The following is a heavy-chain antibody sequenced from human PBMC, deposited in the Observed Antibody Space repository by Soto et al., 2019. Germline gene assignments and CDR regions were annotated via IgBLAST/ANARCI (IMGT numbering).Heavy chain of an antibody. Sequence: SETLSLTCTVSGGSISSYYWSWIRQPPGKGLEWIGYIYYSGSTNYNPSLKSRVTISVDTSKNQFSLKLSSVTAADTAVYYCARVAERTVTTSPNYYYYYMDVWGKGTTVTVSS. V-gene: IGHV4-59*01. CDR3: ARVAERTVTTSPNYYYYYMDV. J-gene: IGHJ6*03. CDR2: IYYSGST. CDR1: GGSISSYY. D-gene: IGHD4-4*01.